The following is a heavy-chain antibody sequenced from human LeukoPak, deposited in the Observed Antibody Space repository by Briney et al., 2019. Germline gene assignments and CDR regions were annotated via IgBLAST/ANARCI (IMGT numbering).Heavy chain of an antibody. Sequence: GGSLRLSCAASGFTFSSYEMNWVRQAPGKGLEWVSYISSSGSSIYYADSVKGRFTISRDNAKNSLYLQMNSLRAEDTAVYYCAKVGGSSSREVRFDYWGQGTLVTVSS. CDR3: AKVGGSSSREVRFDY. V-gene: IGHV3-48*03. CDR1: GFTFSSYE. J-gene: IGHJ4*02. CDR2: ISSSGSSI. D-gene: IGHD6-6*01.